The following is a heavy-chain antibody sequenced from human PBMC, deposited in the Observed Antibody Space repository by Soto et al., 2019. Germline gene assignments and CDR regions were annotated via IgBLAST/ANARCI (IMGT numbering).Heavy chain of an antibody. CDR3: ARRSSGWYFDY. D-gene: IGHD6-19*01. V-gene: IGHV3-23*01. J-gene: IGHJ4*02. CDR1: GFTFSSYA. Sequence: EVQLLESGGGLVQPGGSLRLSCAASGFTFSSYAMTWVRQAPGKGLEWVSVISGSGGSTYYADSVKGRFTISRDNSKNTLYLQRNSLRGEDTAVYYCARRSSGWYFDYWGQGTLVTVSS. CDR2: ISGSGGST.